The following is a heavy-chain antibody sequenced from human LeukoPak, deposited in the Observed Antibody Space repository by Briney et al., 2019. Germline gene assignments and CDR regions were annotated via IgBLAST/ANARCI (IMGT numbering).Heavy chain of an antibody. J-gene: IGHJ1*01. D-gene: IGHD3-9*01. CDR2: ISYDGSNK. CDR1: GFTFSSYG. Sequence: GGSLRLSCAASGFTFSSYGMHWVRQAPGKGLEWVAVISYDGSNKYYADSVKGRFTISRDNAKNSLYLQMNSLRAEDTAVYYCARDGHYDILTGYFQDWGQGTLVTVSS. CDR3: ARDGHYDILTGYFQD. V-gene: IGHV3-30*03.